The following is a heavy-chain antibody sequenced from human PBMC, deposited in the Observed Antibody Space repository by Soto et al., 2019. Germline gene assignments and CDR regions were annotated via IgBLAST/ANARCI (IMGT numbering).Heavy chain of an antibody. Sequence: GGSLRLSCAASGFTFSSYSMNWVRQAPGKGLEWVSSISSSGYIYYADSVKGRFTISRDNAKNSLYLQMNSLRAEDTAVYYCARGGGAYYFDYWGQGTLVTVSS. V-gene: IGHV3-21*01. D-gene: IGHD3-16*01. CDR1: GFTFSSYS. CDR3: ARGGGAYYFDY. J-gene: IGHJ4*02. CDR2: ISSSGYI.